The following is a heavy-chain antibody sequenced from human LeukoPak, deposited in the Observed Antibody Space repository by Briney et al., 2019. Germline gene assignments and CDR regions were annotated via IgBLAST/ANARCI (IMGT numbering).Heavy chain of an antibody. V-gene: IGHV1-2*02. CDR1: GYTFTGYY. CDR2: INPNSGGT. CDR3: ARERRDGYNYRY. J-gene: IGHJ4*02. Sequence: ASVKVSCKASGYTFTGYYMHWVRQAPGQGLEWMGWINPNSGGTNYAQKFQGGATMTRDTSISTAYMELSRLRSDDTAVYYCARERRDGYNYRYWGQGTQVTVSS. D-gene: IGHD5-24*01.